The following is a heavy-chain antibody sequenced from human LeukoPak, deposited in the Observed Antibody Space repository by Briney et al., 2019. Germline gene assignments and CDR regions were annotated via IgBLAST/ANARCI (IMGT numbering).Heavy chain of an antibody. CDR1: GFTFSGSA. Sequence: PGGSLRLSCAASGFTFSGSAIHWVRQASGKGLEWVGRIRSKADYAASVKGKFTISRDDSKNTAYLQMNSLKTEDTAVYYCTTENGSYYSWGQGTLVTVSS. CDR2: IRSKAD. V-gene: IGHV3-73*01. D-gene: IGHD1-26*01. CDR3: TTENGSYYS. J-gene: IGHJ4*02.